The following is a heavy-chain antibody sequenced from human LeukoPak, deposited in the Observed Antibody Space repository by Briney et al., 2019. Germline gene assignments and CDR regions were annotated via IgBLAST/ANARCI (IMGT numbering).Heavy chain of an antibody. Sequence: ASVKVSCKASGYTFTGYYMHWVRQAPGQGLEWMGWINPNSGGTNHAQKFQGRVTMTRDTSISTVYMELSRLRSDDTAVYYCARPMRQQWLASSFDYWGQGTLVTVSS. CDR3: ARPMRQQWLASSFDY. J-gene: IGHJ4*02. V-gene: IGHV1-2*02. D-gene: IGHD6-19*01. CDR1: GYTFTGYY. CDR2: INPNSGGT.